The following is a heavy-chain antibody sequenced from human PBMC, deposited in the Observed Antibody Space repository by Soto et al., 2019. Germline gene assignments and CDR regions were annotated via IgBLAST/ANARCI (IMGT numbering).Heavy chain of an antibody. D-gene: IGHD3-3*01. CDR3: ARYAVTIFGVARGYFDY. J-gene: IGHJ4*02. CDR2: IYSGGST. CDR1: GFTVSSNY. Sequence: LGESLKISCAASGFTVSSNYMSWVRQAPGKGLEWVSVIYSGGSTYYADSAKGRFTISRDNSKNTLYLQMNSLRAEDTAVYYCARYAVTIFGVARGYFDYWGQGTLVTVSS. V-gene: IGHV3-66*01.